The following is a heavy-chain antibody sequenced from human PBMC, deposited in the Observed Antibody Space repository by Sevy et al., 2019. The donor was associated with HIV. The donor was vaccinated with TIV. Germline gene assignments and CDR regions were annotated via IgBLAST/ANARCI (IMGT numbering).Heavy chain of an antibody. V-gene: IGHV3-15*01. CDR2: IKSKTDGGTT. D-gene: IGHD2-8*01. CDR1: GFTFSNAW. Sequence: GGSLRLSCAASGFTFSNAWMSWVRQAPGKGLEWVGRIKSKTDGGTTDYAAPVKGRFTISKDDSKNTLYLQMNSLKTKDKAVHYCTTDPPRYCTNGVYYNGADYYYYYGMDVWGQGTTVTVSS. CDR3: TTDPPRYCTNGVYYNGADYYYYYGMDV. J-gene: IGHJ6*02.